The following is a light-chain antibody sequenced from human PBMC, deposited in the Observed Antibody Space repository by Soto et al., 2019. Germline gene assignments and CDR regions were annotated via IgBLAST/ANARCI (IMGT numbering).Light chain of an antibody. CDR1: QSIGTF. V-gene: IGKV1-39*01. Sequence: DIQMTQSPSSLSASVGDRVTITCRTSQSIGTFLNWYQQKLGEAPKLLIFGASNLQSAVPSRFTGSGSETDFNFTVSSLEPEDFATYYCQQTYRAPFTFGAGTKVDIK. CDR3: QQTYRAPFT. CDR2: GAS. J-gene: IGKJ4*01.